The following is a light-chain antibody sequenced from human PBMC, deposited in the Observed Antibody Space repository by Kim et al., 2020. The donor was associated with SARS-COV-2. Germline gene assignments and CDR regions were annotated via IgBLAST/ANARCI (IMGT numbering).Light chain of an antibody. CDR2: YDS. Sequence: APGKTARITWGGNNIGSKSVRWYQQKPGQAPVLVIYYDSDRPSGIPERFSGSNSGNTATLTISRVEAGDEADYYCQVWDSSSDHVVFGGGTKLTVL. CDR1: NIGSKS. J-gene: IGLJ2*01. CDR3: QVWDSSSDHVV. V-gene: IGLV3-21*04.